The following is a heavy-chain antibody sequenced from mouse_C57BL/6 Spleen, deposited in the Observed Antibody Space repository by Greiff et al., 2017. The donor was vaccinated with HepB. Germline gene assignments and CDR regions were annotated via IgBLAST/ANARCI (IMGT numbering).Heavy chain of an antibody. J-gene: IGHJ1*03. Sequence: EVKLVESGGGLVKPGGSLKLSCAASGFTFSSYTMSWVRQTPEKRLEWVATISGGGGNTYYPDSVKGRFTISRDNAKNTLYLQMSSLRSEDTALYYCARRDSNYPYWYFDVWGTGTTVTVSS. CDR2: ISGGGGNT. V-gene: IGHV5-9*01. CDR3: ARRDSNYPYWYFDV. CDR1: GFTFSSYT. D-gene: IGHD2-5*01.